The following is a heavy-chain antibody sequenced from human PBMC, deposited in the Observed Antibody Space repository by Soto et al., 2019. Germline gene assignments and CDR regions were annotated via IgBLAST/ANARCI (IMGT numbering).Heavy chain of an antibody. CDR2: TRNKPNSYTT. Sequence: GGSLGLSCAASGFPFSDHYMDWVRQAPGKGLEWVGRTRNKPNSYTTEYAASVRGRFTISSDDSKNSLYLQMNSLKTEDTAVYYGAMEGSGPGWTWGQGTLVTVSS. CDR3: AMEGSGPGWT. V-gene: IGHV3-72*01. D-gene: IGHD3-10*01. J-gene: IGHJ5*02. CDR1: GFPFSDHY.